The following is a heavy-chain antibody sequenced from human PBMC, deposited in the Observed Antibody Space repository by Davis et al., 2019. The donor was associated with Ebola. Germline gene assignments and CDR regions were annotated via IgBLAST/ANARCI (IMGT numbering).Heavy chain of an antibody. Sequence: SETLSLTCTVSGGSISSSSYYWGWIRQPPGKGLEWIGYIYYSGSTNYNPSLKSRVTISVDTSKNQFSLKLSSVTAADTAVYYCARNPYDFWSGYYRGDNWFDPWGQGTLVTVSS. D-gene: IGHD3-3*01. V-gene: IGHV4-61*05. J-gene: IGHJ5*02. CDR2: IYYSGST. CDR1: GGSISSSSYY. CDR3: ARNPYDFWSGYYRGDNWFDP.